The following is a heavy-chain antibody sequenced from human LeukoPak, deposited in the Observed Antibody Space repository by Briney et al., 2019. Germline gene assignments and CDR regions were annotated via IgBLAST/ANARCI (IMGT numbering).Heavy chain of an antibody. V-gene: IGHV4-59*08. Sequence: PSETLSLTCTVSGGSISNYYWSWVRRPPGKGLEWVGYIYYIGNTDYNPSLKSRVSISVDTSKNQFSLNLRSVTATDTALYYCARPRVAGRMGWHFDVWGRGTLVTVSS. D-gene: IGHD3-10*01. J-gene: IGHJ2*01. CDR3: ARPRVAGRMGWHFDV. CDR1: GGSISNYY. CDR2: IYYIGNT.